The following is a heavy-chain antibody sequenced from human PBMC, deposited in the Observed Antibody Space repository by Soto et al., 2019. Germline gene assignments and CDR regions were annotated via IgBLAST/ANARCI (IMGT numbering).Heavy chain of an antibody. V-gene: IGHV3-23*01. CDR1: GFTFSNFA. J-gene: IGHJ4*02. CDR2: ISVQTTNT. Sequence: VQLLESGGGLVQPGGSLRLSCAASGFTFSNFAMSWVRQAPGKGLEWVASISVQTTNTYYTDSVKDRFTISRDNPKNTLYLDMSSLTAGDTAVYYCATLSLRTVSQGLFDSWGQGTLVAVSS. D-gene: IGHD4-17*01. CDR3: ATLSLRTVSQGLFDS.